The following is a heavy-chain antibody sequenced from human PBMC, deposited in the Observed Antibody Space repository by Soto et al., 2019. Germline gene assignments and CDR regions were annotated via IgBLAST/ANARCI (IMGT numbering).Heavy chain of an antibody. V-gene: IGHV3-64D*08. J-gene: IGHJ4*02. Sequence: PGGSLRLSCSASGFTFSSYAMHWVRQAPGKGLEYVSAISSNGGSTYYADSVKGRFTISRDNSKNTLYLQMSSLRAEDTAVYYCVKGRGTAMVVYFDYWGQGTLVXVSS. CDR1: GFTFSSYA. CDR3: VKGRGTAMVVYFDY. D-gene: IGHD5-18*01. CDR2: ISSNGGST.